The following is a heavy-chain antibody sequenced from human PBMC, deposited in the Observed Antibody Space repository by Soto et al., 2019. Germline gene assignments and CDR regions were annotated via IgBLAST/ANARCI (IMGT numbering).Heavy chain of an antibody. CDR3: ARTLRGRNWFDP. J-gene: IGHJ5*02. D-gene: IGHD5-12*01. CDR2: MNPNSGNT. V-gene: IGHV1-8*01. Sequence: ASVKVSCKASGYTFTSYDINWVRQATGQGLEWMGWMNPNSGNTGYAQKFQGRVTMTRNTSINTAYMELSSLRSEDTAVYYYARTLRGRNWFDPWGQGTLVTVSS. CDR1: GYTFTSYD.